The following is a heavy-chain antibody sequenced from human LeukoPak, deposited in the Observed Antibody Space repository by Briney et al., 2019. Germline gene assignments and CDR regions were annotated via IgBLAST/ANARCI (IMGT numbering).Heavy chain of an antibody. J-gene: IGHJ4*02. CDR3: ARSDIVATIGV. D-gene: IGHD5-12*01. CDR2: IYHSGST. V-gene: IGHV4-30-2*01. Sequence: SETLSLTCTVSGGSISSGGYYWSWIRQPPGKGLEWIGYIYHSGSTYYNPSLKSRVTISVDRSKNQFSLKLSSVTAADTAVYYCARSDIVATIGVWGQGTLVTVSS. CDR1: GGSISSGGYY.